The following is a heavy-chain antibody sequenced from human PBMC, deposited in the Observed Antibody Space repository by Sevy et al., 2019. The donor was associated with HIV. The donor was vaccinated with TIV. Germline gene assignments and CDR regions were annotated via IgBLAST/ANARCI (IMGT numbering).Heavy chain of an antibody. D-gene: IGHD3-9*01. CDR1: GYTFTGYY. J-gene: IGHJ1*01. Sequence: ASVKVTRKASGYTFTGYYMHWVRQAPGQGPEWMGWINPNSGGTNYARKFQGRVTMTTDTSISTAYMELSRLRSDDTAVYYCARITTIFTAGGDFQHWGQGTLVTVSS. CDR2: INPNSGGT. V-gene: IGHV1-2*02. CDR3: ARITTIFTAGGDFQH.